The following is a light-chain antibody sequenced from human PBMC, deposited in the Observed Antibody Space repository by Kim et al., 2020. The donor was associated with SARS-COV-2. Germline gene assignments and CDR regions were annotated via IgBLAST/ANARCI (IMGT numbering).Light chain of an antibody. CDR2: GAS. CDR3: QQYGNSPQT. Sequence: EIVLTQSPGTLSLSPGERATLSCSASQSASSTYLAWYQQKPGQAPRLLIYGASSRATGIPDRFSGSGSGTDFTLTISRLEPEDFAVYYCQQYGNSPQTFGQGTKVDIK. V-gene: IGKV3-20*01. CDR1: QSASSTY. J-gene: IGKJ1*01.